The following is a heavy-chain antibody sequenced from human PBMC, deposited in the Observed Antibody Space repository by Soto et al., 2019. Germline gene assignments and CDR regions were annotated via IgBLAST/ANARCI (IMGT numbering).Heavy chain of an antibody. V-gene: IGHV4-59*02. CDR3: ARSGRTYATGWFDY. CDR2: VFHSGTA. CDR1: GGSVSGYY. D-gene: IGHD5-18*01. Sequence: SETLSLTCRVSGGSVSGYYWSWIRQPPGKGLEWIGFVFHSGTANYNPSLKNRVSIPVDASKTQFSLRVSSVTAADTAVYFCARSGRTYATGWFDYWGQGTPVTVSS. J-gene: IGHJ4*02.